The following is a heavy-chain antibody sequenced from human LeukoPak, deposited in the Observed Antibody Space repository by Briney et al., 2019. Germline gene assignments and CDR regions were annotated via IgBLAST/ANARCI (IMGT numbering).Heavy chain of an antibody. CDR3: ALDILTGYYYYMDV. V-gene: IGHV3-64*01. CDR2: ISRSGGST. D-gene: IGHD3-9*01. J-gene: IGHJ6*03. CDR1: GFTFSSYG. Sequence: GGSLRLSCAASGFTFSSYGMHWVRQAPGKGLEYVSAISRSGGSTYYANSLKGRFTISRDNSKNSLYLQMNSLRAEDTAVYYCALDILTGYYYYMDVWGKGTTVTISS.